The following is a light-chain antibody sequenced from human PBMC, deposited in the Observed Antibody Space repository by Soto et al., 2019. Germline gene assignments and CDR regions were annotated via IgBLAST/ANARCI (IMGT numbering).Light chain of an antibody. CDR3: QQYNSYPCA. Sequence: DIQMTQSPSTLSASVGDRVTITCRASQSISSWWAWYQPKPWKAPKRLIYDASSLESVGTSRFSGSGSWTEFTLTISSLQPDDFATSACQQYNSYPCAFGQGTKLEIK. J-gene: IGKJ2*02. CDR2: DAS. V-gene: IGKV1-5*01. CDR1: QSISSW.